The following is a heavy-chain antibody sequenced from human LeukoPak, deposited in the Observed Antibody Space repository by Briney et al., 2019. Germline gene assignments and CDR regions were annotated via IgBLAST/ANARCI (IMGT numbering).Heavy chain of an antibody. CDR3: AKDLDCSGGTCHKAFDC. V-gene: IGHV3-21*01. CDR2: ISSSSSYI. Sequence: PGGSLRLSCAASGFTFSSYSMNWVRQAPGKGLEWVSSISSSSSYIYYADSVKGRFTISRDNSKNTLYLQMSRLRVEDTAVYYCAKDLDCSGGTCHKAFDCWGQGTLVTVSS. CDR1: GFTFSSYS. J-gene: IGHJ4*02. D-gene: IGHD2-15*01.